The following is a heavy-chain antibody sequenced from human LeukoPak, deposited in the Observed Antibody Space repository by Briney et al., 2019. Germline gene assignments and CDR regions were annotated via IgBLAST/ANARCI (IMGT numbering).Heavy chain of an antibody. V-gene: IGHV1-2*02. CDR3: ARGVYGDYVGYWFDP. J-gene: IGHJ5*02. CDR2: INPNSGGT. D-gene: IGHD4-17*01. Sequence: ASVKVSCKASGYTFTGYYMHWVRQAPGQGLEWMGWINPNSGGTNYAQKFQGRVTMTRDTSISTAYMELSRLRSDDTAVYYCARGVYGDYVGYWFDPWGQGTLVTVSS. CDR1: GYTFTGYY.